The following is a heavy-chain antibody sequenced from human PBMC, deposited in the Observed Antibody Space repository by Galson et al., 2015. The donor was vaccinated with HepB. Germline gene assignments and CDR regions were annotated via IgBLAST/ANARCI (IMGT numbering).Heavy chain of an antibody. V-gene: IGHV1-18*01. CDR3: ARGSLVVAVGATQNNWFDP. J-gene: IGHJ5*02. CDR2: ISPHNRNT. CDR1: GYTFSSYS. D-gene: IGHD2-15*01. Sequence: SVKVSCKAAGYTFSSYSITWVRQAPGKGLEWVGWISPHNRNTNYAQNFQGRVTMTTDKSTNTAYMDLRSLRSDDTAVYYCARGSLVVAVGATQNNWFDPWGQGTLVTVSS.